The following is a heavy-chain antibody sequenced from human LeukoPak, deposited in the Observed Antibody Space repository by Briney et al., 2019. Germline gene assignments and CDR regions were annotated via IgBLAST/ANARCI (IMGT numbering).Heavy chain of an antibody. Sequence: SETLSLTCTVSGGSMTFYYWSWIRHTAGKGREWIGRIHPSGVTIYKPSLKSRISMSLATSMNRVSLRLTSVTAADTAVYYCARDGRDGFQLYNLWGPGTLVTVSS. CDR2: IHPSGVT. V-gene: IGHV4-4*07. CDR3: ARDGRDGFQLYNL. J-gene: IGHJ3*01. D-gene: IGHD5-24*01. CDR1: GGSMTFYY.